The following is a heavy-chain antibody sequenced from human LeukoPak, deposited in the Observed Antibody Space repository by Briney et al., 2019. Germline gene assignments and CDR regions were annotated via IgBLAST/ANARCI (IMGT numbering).Heavy chain of an antibody. V-gene: IGHV1-2*02. Sequence: ASVKVSCKASGYTFTGYYMHWVRQAPGQGLEWMGWINPDSGGTNYAQKFQGRVTMTRDTSISTAYMELSRLRSDDTAVYYCARSTLDPYFGMGVWGQGTTVTVSS. CDR1: GYTFTGYY. CDR2: INPDSGGT. CDR3: ARSTLDPYFGMGV. J-gene: IGHJ6*02. D-gene: IGHD1-1*01.